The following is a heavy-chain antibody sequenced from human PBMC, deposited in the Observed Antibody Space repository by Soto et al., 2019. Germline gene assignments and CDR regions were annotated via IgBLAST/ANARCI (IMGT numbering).Heavy chain of an antibody. CDR1: GFTFSSYS. Sequence: KAGGSLRLSCAASGFTFSSYSMNWVRQAPGKGLEWVSSISSSSSYIYYADSVKGRFTISRDNAKNSLYLQMNSLRAEDTAVYYCASLVGPPPDAFDIWGQGTMVTVSS. CDR2: ISSSSSYI. J-gene: IGHJ3*02. D-gene: IGHD2-15*01. CDR3: ASLVGPPPDAFDI. V-gene: IGHV3-21*01.